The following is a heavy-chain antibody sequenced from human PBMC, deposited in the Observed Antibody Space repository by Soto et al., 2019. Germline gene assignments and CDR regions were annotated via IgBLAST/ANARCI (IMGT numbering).Heavy chain of an antibody. CDR1: GFTVSSNY. CDR3: ARDRDGWGHDY. Sequence: EVQLVESGGGLVQPGGSLRLSCAASGFTVSSNYMSWVRQAPGKGLEWVSVIYSGGSTYYADSLKGRFTISRDNSNNTLYLQMNSLRAEDTAVYYLARDRDGWGHDYRSQGTLFTVSS. J-gene: IGHJ4*02. D-gene: IGHD3-16*01. V-gene: IGHV3-66*01. CDR2: IYSGGST.